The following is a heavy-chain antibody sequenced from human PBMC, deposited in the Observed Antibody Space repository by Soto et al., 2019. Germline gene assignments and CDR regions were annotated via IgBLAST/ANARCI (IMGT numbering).Heavy chain of an antibody. Sequence: QVQLQDSGPGLVKPSGTLSLTSAVSGGSFTSNNWWTWVRQPPGQGLEWIGEIYRTGSTNYNPSLKSRVTISLDKSEYQFSLKVPSLTAADTAVYYCASRDPGTSVDYWGQGTLVTVSS. J-gene: IGHJ4*02. V-gene: IGHV4-4*02. CDR1: GGSFTSNNW. CDR3: ASRDPGTSVDY. CDR2: IYRTGST. D-gene: IGHD1-7*01.